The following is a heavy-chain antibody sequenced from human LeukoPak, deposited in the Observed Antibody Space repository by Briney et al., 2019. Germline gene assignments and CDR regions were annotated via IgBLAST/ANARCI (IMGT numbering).Heavy chain of an antibody. CDR3: ARDTNDYDFWSGYYPNFDY. D-gene: IGHD3-3*01. Sequence: GGSLRLSCAASGFTFSSYAMHWVRQAPGKGLEWVVVISYDGSNKYYADSVKGRFTISRDNSKNTLYLQMNSLRAEDTAVYYCARDTNDYDFWSGYYPNFDYWGQGTLVTVSS. J-gene: IGHJ4*02. CDR1: GFTFSSYA. CDR2: ISYDGSNK. V-gene: IGHV3-30*04.